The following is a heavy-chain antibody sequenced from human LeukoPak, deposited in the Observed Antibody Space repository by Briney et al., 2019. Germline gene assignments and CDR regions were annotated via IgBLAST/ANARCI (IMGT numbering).Heavy chain of an antibody. CDR3: ARETSWGYCSGGSCYGVYFDY. D-gene: IGHD2-15*01. Sequence: GGSLRLSCAASGFTFSSYWMHWVRQAPGKGLVWVSSISSSSSYIYYADSVKGRFTISRDNAKNSLYLQMNSLRAEDTAVYYCARETSWGYCSGGSCYGVYFDYWGQGTLVTVSS. CDR1: GFTFSSYW. J-gene: IGHJ4*02. V-gene: IGHV3-21*01. CDR2: ISSSSSYI.